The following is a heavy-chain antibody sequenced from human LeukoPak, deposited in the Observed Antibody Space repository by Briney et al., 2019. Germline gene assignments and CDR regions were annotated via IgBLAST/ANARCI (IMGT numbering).Heavy chain of an antibody. J-gene: IGHJ6*03. CDR2: IVVGSGNT. CDR3: AAFPMTAYYYYMDV. CDR1: GFTFTSSA. V-gene: IGHV1-58*02. D-gene: IGHD2-21*02. Sequence: SVKVSCKASGFTFTSSAMQWVRQARGQRLEWIGWIVVGSGNTNYAQKFQERVTITRDMSTSTAYMELSSLRSEDTAVYYCAAFPMTAYYYYMDVWGKGTTVTVSS.